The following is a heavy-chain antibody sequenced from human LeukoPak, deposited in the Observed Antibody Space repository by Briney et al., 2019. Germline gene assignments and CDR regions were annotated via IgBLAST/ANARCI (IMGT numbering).Heavy chain of an antibody. Sequence: GGSLRHSCTGYGFRFSTYWVSWVRQAPGKGLEWVASINQDGSQKEYVDSVKGRFTISRDNAKNSLFLQMNSLRAEDTAVCYCARLRDDTTNYDYWSQGTLVTVSS. CDR1: GFRFSTYW. CDR3: ARLRDDTTNYDY. D-gene: IGHD2/OR15-2a*01. V-gene: IGHV3-7*01. CDR2: INQDGSQK. J-gene: IGHJ4*02.